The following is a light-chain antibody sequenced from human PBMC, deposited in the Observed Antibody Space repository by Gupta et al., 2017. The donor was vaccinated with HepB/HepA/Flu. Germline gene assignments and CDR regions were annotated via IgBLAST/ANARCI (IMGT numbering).Light chain of an antibody. J-gene: IGKJ4*01. V-gene: IGKV1-39*01. CDR2: AAS. CDR1: QSISSY. Sequence: QMTQSLSSLSASVGDRVTITCRASQSISSYLNWYQQKPGQAPKLLLYAASSWQSGVRSRFSGSGCGTDFALTISSRQPEDFASYYYHQNHSNLSLTFGGGTKVEIK. CDR3: HQNHSNLSLT.